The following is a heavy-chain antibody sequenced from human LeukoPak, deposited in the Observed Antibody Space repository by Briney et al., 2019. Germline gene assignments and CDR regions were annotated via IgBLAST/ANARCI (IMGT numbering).Heavy chain of an antibody. V-gene: IGHV3-7*01. CDR3: ARVRGGSSGWYVYYYYYMDV. J-gene: IGHJ6*03. CDR1: GFTFSSYD. Sequence: GGSLRLSCAASGFTFSSYDMHWVRQAPGKGLEWVANIKQDGSEKYYVDSVKGRFTISRDNAKNSLYLQMNSLRAEDTAVYYCARVRGGSSGWYVYYYYYMDVWGKGTTVTVSS. D-gene: IGHD6-19*01. CDR2: IKQDGSEK.